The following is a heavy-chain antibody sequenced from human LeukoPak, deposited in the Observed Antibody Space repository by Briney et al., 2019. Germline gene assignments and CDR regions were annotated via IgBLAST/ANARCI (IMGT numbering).Heavy chain of an antibody. CDR2: ISGSGGST. Sequence: GGSLRLSCAASGFTFSSYAMSWVRQAPGKGLEWVSAISGSGGSTYYADSVQGRFTNSRDNSKSTLYLQMNSLRAEDTAVYYCAKDFYYYYYYGMDVWGQGTTVTVSS. V-gene: IGHV3-23*01. CDR3: AKDFYYYYYYGMDV. J-gene: IGHJ6*02. D-gene: IGHD2/OR15-2a*01. CDR1: GFTFSSYA.